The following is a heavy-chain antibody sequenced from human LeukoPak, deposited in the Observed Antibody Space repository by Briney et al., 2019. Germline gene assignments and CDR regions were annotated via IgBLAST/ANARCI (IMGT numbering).Heavy chain of an antibody. CDR2: ISWNSGSI. D-gene: IGHD5-24*01. V-gene: IGHV3-9*01. CDR3: AKDRGARDGCFDY. CDR1: GFTFDDYA. J-gene: IGHJ4*02. Sequence: GRSLRLSCAASGFTFDDYAMHWVRQAPGKGLEWVSGISWNSGSIGYADSVKGRFTISRDNAKNSLYLQINSLRAEDTALYYCAKDRGARDGCFDYWGQGTLVTVS.